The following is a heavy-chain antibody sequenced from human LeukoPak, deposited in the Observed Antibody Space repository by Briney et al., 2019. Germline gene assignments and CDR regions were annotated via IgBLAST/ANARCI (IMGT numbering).Heavy chain of an antibody. D-gene: IGHD3-10*01. V-gene: IGHV1-2*02. CDR3: ARSTYYYGSGSYCFDY. CDR1: GYTFTGYY. CDR2: INPNSGGT. Sequence: GASVKVSCKASGYTFTGYYMHWVRQAPGQGLEWMGWINPNSGGTNYAQKFQGRVTMTRDTSISTAYMELNRLRSDDTAVYYCARSTYYYGSGSYCFDYWGQGTLVTVSS. J-gene: IGHJ4*02.